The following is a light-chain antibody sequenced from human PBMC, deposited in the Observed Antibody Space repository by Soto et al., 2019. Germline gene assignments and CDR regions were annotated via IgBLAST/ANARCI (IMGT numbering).Light chain of an antibody. CDR2: AAS. V-gene: IGKV1-9*01. J-gene: IGKJ1*01. Sequence: DIQLTQSPSFLSASVGDRVTITCWASQGISSYLAWYQQKPGKAPKLLIYAASTLQSGVPSRFSGSGSGTEFTLTISSLQPEDFATSYCQQLNSYPLWTFGQGTKVEIK. CDR1: QGISSY. CDR3: QQLNSYPLWT.